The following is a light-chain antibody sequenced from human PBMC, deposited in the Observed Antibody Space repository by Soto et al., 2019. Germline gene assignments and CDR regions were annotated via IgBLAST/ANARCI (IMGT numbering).Light chain of an antibody. CDR2: EVT. CDR1: SSDVGSYNL. CDR3: CSYAGSSTLV. Sequence: HSVLTQPASVSGSPGQSITISCTGTSSDVGSYNLVSWYQQHPGKAPKVMIYEVTKRPSGVSDHFSGSKSGNTASLTISGLQAEDEADYYCCSYAGSSTLVFGGGTKLTVL. V-gene: IGLV2-23*02. J-gene: IGLJ3*02.